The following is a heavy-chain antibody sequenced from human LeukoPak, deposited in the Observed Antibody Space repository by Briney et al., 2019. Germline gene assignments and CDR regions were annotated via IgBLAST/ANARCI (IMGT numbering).Heavy chain of an antibody. CDR3: AKVSPVYGMGV. J-gene: IGHJ6*02. Sequence: QSGRSLRLSCAASGFTFDDYAMHWVRQAPGKGLEWVSGISWNSGSIGYADSVKGRFTISRDNAKNSLCLQMNSLRAKDTALYYCAKVSPVYGMGVWGQGTTVTVSS. CDR2: ISWNSGSI. V-gene: IGHV3-9*01. CDR1: GFTFDDYA. D-gene: IGHD1-14*01.